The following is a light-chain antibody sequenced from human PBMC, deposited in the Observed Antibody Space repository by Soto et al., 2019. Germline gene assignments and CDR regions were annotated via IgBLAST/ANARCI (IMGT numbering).Light chain of an antibody. J-gene: IGKJ1*01. CDR3: QQYNNWPLT. CDR1: QSVSSN. V-gene: IGKV3-15*01. CDR2: GAS. Sequence: EIVMTQSPATLSVSPGERATLSCRTSQSVSSNFAWYQQKPGQAPRLLIYGASTRATGIPARFSGGGSGTEFTLTISSLQSEDFAVYYCQQYNNWPLTFGQGTKVE.